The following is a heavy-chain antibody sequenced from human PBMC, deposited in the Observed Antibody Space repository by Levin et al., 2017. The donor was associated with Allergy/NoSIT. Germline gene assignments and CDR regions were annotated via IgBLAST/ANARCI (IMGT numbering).Heavy chain of an antibody. CDR3: AKGGRYYESSGYDWYFDL. V-gene: IGHV3-30*18. D-gene: IGHD3-22*01. CDR1: GFTFRTYG. Sequence: SGGSLRLSCAASGFTFRTYGMHWVRQAPGKGLEWVAVISYDGSNKYYADSVKGRFTISRDNSKNTLYLQMNSLRPEDTAVYYCAKGGRYYESSGYDWYFDLWGRGTLVTVSS. J-gene: IGHJ2*01. CDR2: ISYDGSNK.